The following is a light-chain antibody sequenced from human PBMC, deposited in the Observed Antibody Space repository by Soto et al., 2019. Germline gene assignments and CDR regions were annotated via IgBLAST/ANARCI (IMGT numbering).Light chain of an antibody. CDR1: QSISTY. V-gene: IGKV1-39*01. Sequence: DIQMTQSPSSLSASVGDRVTITCRASQSISTYLNWYQQKPGKAPNLLIYAASSVQSGVPSRFSGSGSGTDFTLIISSLQPEDFGTYYCQQSYSTPLTFGPGTKVDIK. J-gene: IGKJ3*01. CDR2: AAS. CDR3: QQSYSTPLT.